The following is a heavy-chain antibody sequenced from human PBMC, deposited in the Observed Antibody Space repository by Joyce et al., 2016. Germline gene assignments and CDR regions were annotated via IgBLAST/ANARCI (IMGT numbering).Heavy chain of an antibody. CDR3: AKGGSYGRRNDAFDI. J-gene: IGHJ3*02. CDR2: IYYSGYT. Sequence: QVQLQESGPGLVKPSAPLSLTCSVSGGSISYNYWSWIRQPPGKGLEWIGYIYYSGYTNFNPSRKTRVNISIDTAKNQFSLNLNSVTPADTAVYFCAKGGSYGRRNDAFDIWGQGTMVSVTS. V-gene: IGHV4-59*01. D-gene: IGHD4-17*01. CDR1: GGSISYNY.